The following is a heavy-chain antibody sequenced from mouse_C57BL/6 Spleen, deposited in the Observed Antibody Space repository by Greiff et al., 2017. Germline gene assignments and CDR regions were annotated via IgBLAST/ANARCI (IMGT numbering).Heavy chain of an antibody. CDR1: GFTFSNYW. CDR3: TDDYDVYFDY. V-gene: IGHV6-3*01. J-gene: IGHJ2*01. CDR2: IRLKSDNYAT. D-gene: IGHD2-4*01. Sequence: EVKLVESGGGLVQPGGSMKLSCVASGFTFSNYWMNWVRQSPEKGLEWVAQIRLKSDNYATHYAESVKGRFTISRDDSKSSVYLHMNNLRAEDTGIYYCTDDYDVYFDYWGQGTTLTVSS.